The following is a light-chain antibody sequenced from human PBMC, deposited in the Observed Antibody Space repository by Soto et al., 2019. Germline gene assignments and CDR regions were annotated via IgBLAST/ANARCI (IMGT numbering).Light chain of an antibody. Sequence: EIVLTQSPCTLSLSPGERATLSCRASQSVSSSYLAWYQQKPAQAPRLLISGATIRATGIPDRFSGSGSGTDFTLTISRLQPEDFAVYYCQQYGGSPWTFGQGTKVEIK. J-gene: IGKJ1*01. CDR2: GAT. V-gene: IGKV3-20*01. CDR3: QQYGGSPWT. CDR1: QSVSSSY.